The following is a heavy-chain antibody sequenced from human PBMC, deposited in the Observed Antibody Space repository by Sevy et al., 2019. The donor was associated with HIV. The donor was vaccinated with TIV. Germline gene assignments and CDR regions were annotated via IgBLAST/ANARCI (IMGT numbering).Heavy chain of an antibody. J-gene: IGHJ4*02. CDR3: ARDLWEVAADGFL. D-gene: IGHD6-13*01. CDR2: ISSSSYI. Sequence: GGSLRLSCAASGFTFSSYSMNWVRQAPGKGLEWVSSISSSSYIYYADSVKGRFTISRDNAKNSLYLQMNSLRAEDTAVYYCARDLWEVAADGFLWGQGTLVTVSS. V-gene: IGHV3-21*01. CDR1: GFTFSSYS.